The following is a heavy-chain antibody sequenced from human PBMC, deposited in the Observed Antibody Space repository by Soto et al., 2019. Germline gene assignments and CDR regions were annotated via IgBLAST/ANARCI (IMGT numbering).Heavy chain of an antibody. CDR1: GYSFTSYW. D-gene: IGHD6-13*01. Sequence: RGESLKISCKGSGYSFTSYWIGWVRQMPGKGLEWMGIIYPGDSDTRYSPSFQGQATISADKSISTAYLQWSSLKASDTAMYYCARQSVADSSSWYYYYYYGMDVWGQGTTVTVSS. CDR3: ARQSVADSSSWYYYYYYGMDV. CDR2: IYPGDSDT. J-gene: IGHJ6*02. V-gene: IGHV5-51*01.